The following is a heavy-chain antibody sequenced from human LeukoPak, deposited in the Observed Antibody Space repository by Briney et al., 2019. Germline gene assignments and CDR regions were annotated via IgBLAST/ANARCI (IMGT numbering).Heavy chain of an antibody. CDR2: IQASGST. CDR1: GVSLTNGHHF. J-gene: IGHJ4*02. Sequence: SETLSLTCTVSGVSLTNGHHFWSWIRQPAGKGLEWIGRIQASGSTSYNPSLKSRVTISLDTSKNQFSLKLSSLTAADTAIYYCARGIDYAWEVQGYWGQGTLVTVSS. D-gene: IGHD1-26*01. CDR3: ARGIDYAWEVQGY. V-gene: IGHV4-61*02.